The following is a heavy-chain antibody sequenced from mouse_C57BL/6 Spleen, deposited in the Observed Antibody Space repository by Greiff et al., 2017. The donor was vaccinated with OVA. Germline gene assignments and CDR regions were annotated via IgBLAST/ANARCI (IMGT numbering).Heavy chain of an antibody. J-gene: IGHJ2*01. CDR1: GYAFSSSW. Sequence: VQLQESGPELVKPGASVKISCKASGYAFSSSWMNWVKQRPGKGLEWIGRIYPGDGDTNYNGKFKGKATLTADKSSSTAYMPLSSLTSEDSAVYFCARRGTNGGGYFDYWGQGTTLTVSS. CDR2: IYPGDGDT. CDR3: ARRGTNGGGYFDY. V-gene: IGHV1-82*01. D-gene: IGHD1-1*02.